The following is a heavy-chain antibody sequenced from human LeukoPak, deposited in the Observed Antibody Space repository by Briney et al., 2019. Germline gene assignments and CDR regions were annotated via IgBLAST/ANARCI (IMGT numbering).Heavy chain of an antibody. D-gene: IGHD3-10*01. Sequence: ASVKVSCKASGYTFTNYAIHWVRQAPGQRLEWMGQINGGLENTKYPQTFQGRVTITRDIAATTAYMELSSLRSEDTAVYYCARAEVLLSFGHNKHCLDVWGQGTTVTVSS. J-gene: IGHJ6*02. CDR1: GYTFTNYA. CDR3: ARAEVLLSFGHNKHCLDV. V-gene: IGHV1-3*01. CDR2: INGGLENT.